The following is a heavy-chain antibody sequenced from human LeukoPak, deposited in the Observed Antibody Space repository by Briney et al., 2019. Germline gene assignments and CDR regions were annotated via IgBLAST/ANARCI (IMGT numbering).Heavy chain of an antibody. Sequence: PSETLSLTCAVYGGSFSGYYWSWIRQPPGKGLEWIGEINHSGSTNYNPSLKSRVTISVDTSKNQFSLKLSSVTAADTAVYYCARVGLSSSWTSEYYFDYWGQGTLVTVSS. CDR2: INHSGST. CDR1: GGSFSGYY. V-gene: IGHV4-34*01. D-gene: IGHD6-13*01. CDR3: ARVGLSSSWTSEYYFDY. J-gene: IGHJ4*02.